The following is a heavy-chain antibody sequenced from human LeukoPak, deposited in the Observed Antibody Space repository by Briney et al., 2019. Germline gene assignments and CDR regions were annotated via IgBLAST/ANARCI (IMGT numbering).Heavy chain of an antibody. J-gene: IGHJ5*02. V-gene: IGHV4-59*01. CDR3: ARVVRGVVTSNWFDP. CDR1: GDSLNTYY. D-gene: IGHD2-21*02. Sequence: PSETLSLTCTVSGDSLNTYYWAWIRQTPGKELEWIAFVASSGTSNYNPFLKSRVSISIDPSKNQFSLALTSMTPADTAVYYCARVVRGVVTSNWFDPWGQGTLVSVSS. CDR2: VASSGTS.